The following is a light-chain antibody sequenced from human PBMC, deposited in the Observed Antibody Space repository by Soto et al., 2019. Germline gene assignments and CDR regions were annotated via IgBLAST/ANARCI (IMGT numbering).Light chain of an antibody. Sequence: EIVMTQSPATLSVSPGERATLSCRASQSVSGNLAWYQQKPGQAPRLLIYGASTGATGIPARFSVSGSGTESTLTISRLQSEDFAVYYWQQYNNWLRSFGQGTKVEIK. J-gene: IGKJ1*01. V-gene: IGKV3-15*01. CDR1: QSVSGN. CDR2: GAS. CDR3: QQYNNWLRS.